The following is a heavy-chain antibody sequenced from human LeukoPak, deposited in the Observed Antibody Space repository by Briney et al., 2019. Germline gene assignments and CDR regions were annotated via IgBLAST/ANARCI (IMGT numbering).Heavy chain of an antibody. CDR1: GGAISNDNYY. V-gene: IGHV4-39*01. CDR2: INYSGTA. J-gene: IGHJ4*02. CDR3: ARFSDY. Sequence: SETLSLTCTVSGGAISNDNYYWGWIRQPPGKGLEWIASINYSGTAYYNPSLNSRVSISVDTSKTQLSLRLSSVTAADTAVYYCARFSDYWGQGILVTVSS.